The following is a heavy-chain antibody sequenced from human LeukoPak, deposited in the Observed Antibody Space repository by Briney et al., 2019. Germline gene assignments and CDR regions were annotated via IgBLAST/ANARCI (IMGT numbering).Heavy chain of an antibody. V-gene: IGHV3-64*01. J-gene: IGHJ4*02. Sequence: GGSLRLSCAASGFTFSHYAMHWVRQAPGKGLEHVSAISKNGGSIYYANSLKGRSTTSRDNSKNTLYLQMGSLTGDDMAVYYCARGPSGYHNTGGQGTLVTVSS. CDR2: ISKNGGSI. D-gene: IGHD5-12*01. CDR1: GFTFSHYA. CDR3: ARGPSGYHNT.